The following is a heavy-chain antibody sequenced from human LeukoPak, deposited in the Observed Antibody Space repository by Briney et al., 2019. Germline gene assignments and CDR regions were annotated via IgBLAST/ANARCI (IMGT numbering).Heavy chain of an antibody. D-gene: IGHD6-13*01. CDR2: INPNRGGT. J-gene: IGHJ6*02. CDR3: ARAPVAPWYIAAAGVYYYYGMDV. V-gene: IGHV1-2*02. CDR1: GYTFTGYY. Sequence: GASVKVSCKASGYTFTGYYMHWVRQAPGQGLEWMGWINPNRGGTNYAQKFQGRVTMTRDTSISTAYMELSRLRSDDTAVYYCARAPVAPWYIAAAGVYYYYGMDVWGQGTTVTVSS.